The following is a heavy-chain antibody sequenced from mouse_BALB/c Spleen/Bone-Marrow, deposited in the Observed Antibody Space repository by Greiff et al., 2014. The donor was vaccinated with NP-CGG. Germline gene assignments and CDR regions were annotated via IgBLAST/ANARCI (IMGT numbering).Heavy chain of an antibody. D-gene: IGHD4-1*01. J-gene: IGHJ3*01. CDR2: IDPANGNT. CDR3: ARWDLGRAWFAY. V-gene: IGHV14-3*02. Sequence: VQLQQSGAELVKPGASVKLSCTASGFNIKDTYMRWVKQRPEQGLEWIGRIDPANGNTKYDPKFQGKATITADTSSNTAYLQRSSLTSEDTAVYYCARWDLGRAWFAYWGQGTLVTVSA. CDR1: GFNIKDTY.